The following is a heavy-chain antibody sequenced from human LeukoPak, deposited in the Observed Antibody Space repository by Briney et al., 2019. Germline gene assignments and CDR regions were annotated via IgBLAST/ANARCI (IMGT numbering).Heavy chain of an antibody. CDR3: ARDRGYDFWSGYYDY. CDR1: GYTFTSYA. J-gene: IGHJ4*02. Sequence: ASVNVSCTASGYTFTSYAMHWVRQAPGQRLEWMGWINAGNGNTKYSQKFQGRVTITRDTSASTAYMELSSLRSEDTAVYYCARDRGYDFWSGYYDYWGQGTLVTVSS. V-gene: IGHV1-3*01. CDR2: INAGNGNT. D-gene: IGHD3-3*01.